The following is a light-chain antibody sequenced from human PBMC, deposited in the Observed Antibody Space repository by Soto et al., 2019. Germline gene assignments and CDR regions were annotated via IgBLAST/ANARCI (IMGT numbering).Light chain of an antibody. Sequence: IVMTQSPATLSVSPGERATLSCRPSQSVSSTLAWYQQKPGQTPKLLIYVASTRATGIPARFSGSGSGKQFTLTISSRQSEDFAVYYCQQYNVWPLTFGGGTKVEFK. CDR1: QSVSST. V-gene: IGKV3-15*01. CDR3: QQYNVWPLT. J-gene: IGKJ4*01. CDR2: VAS.